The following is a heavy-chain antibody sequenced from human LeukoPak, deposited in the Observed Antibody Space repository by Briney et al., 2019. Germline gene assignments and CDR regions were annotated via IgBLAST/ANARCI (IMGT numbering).Heavy chain of an antibody. D-gene: IGHD3-9*01. V-gene: IGHV1-3*02. Sequence: ASVKVSCKASGYTFTSYAMHWVRQAPGQRLKWMGWSNAGNGNTKYSQEFQGRVTITRDTSASTAYMELSSLRSEDMAVYYCARARYDILTGYYSPRLDYWGQGTLVTVSS. J-gene: IGHJ4*02. CDR3: ARARYDILTGYYSPRLDY. CDR1: GYTFTSYA. CDR2: SNAGNGNT.